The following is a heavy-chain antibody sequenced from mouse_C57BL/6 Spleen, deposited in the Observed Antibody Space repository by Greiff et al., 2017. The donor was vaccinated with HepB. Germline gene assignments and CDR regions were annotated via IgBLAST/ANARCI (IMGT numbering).Heavy chain of an antibody. CDR3: ARHETYYSNYDAMDY. CDR2: ISSGGSYT. J-gene: IGHJ4*01. V-gene: IGHV5-6*01. D-gene: IGHD2-5*01. CDR1: GFTFSSYG. Sequence: EVQVVESGGDLVKPGGSLKLSCAASGFTFSSYGMSWVRQTPDKRLEWVATISSGGSYTYYPDSVKGRFTISRDNAKNTLYLQMSSLKSEDTAMYYCARHETYYSNYDAMDYWGQGTSVNVSS.